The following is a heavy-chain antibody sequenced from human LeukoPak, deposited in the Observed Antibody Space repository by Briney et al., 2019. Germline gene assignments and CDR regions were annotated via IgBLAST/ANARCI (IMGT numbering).Heavy chain of an antibody. CDR2: IYHSGST. CDR1: GYSISSGYY. V-gene: IGHV4-38-2*02. J-gene: IGHJ4*02. CDR3: ARPPGY. D-gene: IGHD6-6*01. Sequence: PSETLSLTCTVSGYSISSGYYWGWIRQPPGKGLEWIGSIYHSGSTYYNPSLKSRVTISVDTSKNQFSLKLSSVTAADTAVYYCARPPGYWGQGTLVTVSS.